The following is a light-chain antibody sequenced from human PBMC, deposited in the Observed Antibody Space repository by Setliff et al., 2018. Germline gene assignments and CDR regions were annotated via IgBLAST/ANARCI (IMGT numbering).Light chain of an antibody. Sequence: QSPATLSLSPGERATLSCRASQSVSNYLVWYQQKPGQAPRVLIYDASARAAGIPARFSGSGSGTDFSLTISSLEPEDFAVYYCQQRYNWPITFGQGTRLEIK. V-gene: IGKV3-11*01. CDR1: QSVSNY. CDR3: QQRYNWPIT. CDR2: DAS. J-gene: IGKJ5*01.